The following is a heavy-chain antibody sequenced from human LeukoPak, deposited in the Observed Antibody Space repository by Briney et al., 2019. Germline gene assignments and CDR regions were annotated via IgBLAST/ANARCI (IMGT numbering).Heavy chain of an antibody. D-gene: IGHD3-3*02. CDR1: GFILSDHY. CDR3: TTGIDDEGGY. Sequence: PGGSLRLSCAASGFILSDHYIDWVRQAPGKGLEWVGRIKTNAEGGTLDYTAPVKGRFTISRDDSKNTLYLQMDSLEVEDTGMYYCTTGIDDEGGYWGQGTLVTVSS. CDR2: IKTNAEGGTL. J-gene: IGHJ4*02. V-gene: IGHV3-15*07.